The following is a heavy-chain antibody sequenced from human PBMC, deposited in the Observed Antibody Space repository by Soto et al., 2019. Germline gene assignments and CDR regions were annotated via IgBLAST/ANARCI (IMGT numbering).Heavy chain of an antibody. D-gene: IGHD1-7*01. CDR1: GYIFSSYD. J-gene: IGHJ4*02. CDR3: TRAIRNELLSDY. CDR2: MNPNSGNR. Sequence: QVQLVQSGAEVRMPGASVKVSCKASGYIFSSYDIGWVRQATGQGLEWMGWMNPNSGNRGYAQKLQGRVNMTRDTSISTAYMELNSLTSDDTAVYSCTRAIRNELLSDYWGQGTLVTVSS. V-gene: IGHV1-8*01.